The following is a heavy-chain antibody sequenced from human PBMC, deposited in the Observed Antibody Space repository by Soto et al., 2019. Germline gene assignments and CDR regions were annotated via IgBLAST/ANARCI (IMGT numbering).Heavy chain of an antibody. CDR2: MTGSGATI. D-gene: IGHD2-8*02. CDR1: GFTISTFA. CDR3: WKDAVYNVGLWFMDS. V-gene: IGHV3-23*01. J-gene: IGHJ4*02. Sequence: EVQLLESGGGLVQRGGSLRLSCAASGFTISTFAMTWVRQAPGKGLESVCGMTGSGATIHYAAYVRGRFTISKDNSKNVLFLQMDYLRDEATAIYYCWKDAVYNVGLWFMDSWRQGTLVTVSS.